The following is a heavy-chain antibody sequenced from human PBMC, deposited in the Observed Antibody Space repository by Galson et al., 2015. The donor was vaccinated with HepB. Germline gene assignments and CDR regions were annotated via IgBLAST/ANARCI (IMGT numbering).Heavy chain of an antibody. D-gene: IGHD6-6*01. V-gene: IGHV1-18*04. CDR2: ISAYNGNT. CDR1: GYTFTSYG. Sequence: SVKVSCKASGYTFTSYGISWVRQAPGQGLEWMGWISAYNGNTNYAQKLQGRVTMTTDTSTSTAYMELRSLRSDDTAVYYCAREVKSSSSGPHQVDYWGQGTLVTVSS. J-gene: IGHJ4*02. CDR3: AREVKSSSSGPHQVDY.